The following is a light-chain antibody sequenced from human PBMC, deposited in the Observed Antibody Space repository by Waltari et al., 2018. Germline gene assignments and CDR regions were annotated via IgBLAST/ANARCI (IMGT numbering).Light chain of an antibody. Sequence: EIVLTQSPGTLSLSPGDRATLSCRASQVVYNYNLAWYQRKPGRAPRLLIYGASSRATGIPDRFSGRGSGTDFTLSISRLEPEDFAVYFCQQYGGSPLVTFGPGTKVEIK. CDR3: QQYGGSPLVT. J-gene: IGKJ3*01. CDR1: QVVYNYN. CDR2: GAS. V-gene: IGKV3-20*01.